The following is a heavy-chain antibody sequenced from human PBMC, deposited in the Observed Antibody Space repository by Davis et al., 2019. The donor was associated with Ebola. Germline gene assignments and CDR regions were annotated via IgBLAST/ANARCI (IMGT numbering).Heavy chain of an antibody. CDR2: IRYDGSNK. D-gene: IGHD6-13*01. J-gene: IGHJ4*02. CDR1: GFTFSSYG. V-gene: IGHV3-30*02. CDR3: ARDRLLEGYSSSWSGFDY. Sequence: PGGSLRLSCAASGFTFSSYGMHWVRQAPGKGLEWVAFIRYDGSNKYYAGSVKGRFTISRDNSKNTLYLQMNSLRAEDTAVYYCARDRLLEGYSSSWSGFDYWGQGTLVTVSS.